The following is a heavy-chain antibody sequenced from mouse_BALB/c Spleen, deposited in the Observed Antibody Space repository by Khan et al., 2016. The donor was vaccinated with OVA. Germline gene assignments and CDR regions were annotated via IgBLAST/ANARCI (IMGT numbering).Heavy chain of an antibody. CDR3: ARRRGSMDY. J-gene: IGHJ4*01. V-gene: IGHV1S56*01. Sequence: QVQLQQSGTELVKPGASVKLSCKASGYTFTSYDINWVRQRPEQGLEWIGWIFPGEDNTNYNEKLKGKATLTTDKSSSTAYMQLSRLTSEDSAVYFCARRRGSMDYWGQGTSVTVSS. CDR1: GYTFTSYD. CDR2: IFPGEDNT.